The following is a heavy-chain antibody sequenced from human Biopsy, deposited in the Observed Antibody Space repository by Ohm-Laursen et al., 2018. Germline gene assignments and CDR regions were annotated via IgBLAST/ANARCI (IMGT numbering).Heavy chain of an antibody. CDR3: ARSSAAGFYFYGMDI. Sequence: GAPLKISCKGSGYSFGNFWIGWVRQLPGKGLEWMGTIYPGDSDSKYSQSFQGQVTISVDASVSIAYLQWSSLKSSDTAMYYCARSSAAGFYFYGMDIWGQGTMVTVSS. CDR1: GYSFGNFW. D-gene: IGHD2-15*01. CDR2: IYPGDSDS. J-gene: IGHJ6*02. V-gene: IGHV5-51*01.